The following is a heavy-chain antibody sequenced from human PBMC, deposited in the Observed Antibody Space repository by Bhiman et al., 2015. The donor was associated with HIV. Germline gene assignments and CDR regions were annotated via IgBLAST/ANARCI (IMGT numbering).Heavy chain of an antibody. D-gene: IGHD3-10*01. CDR2: ISSSSSYI. Sequence: EVQLVESGGGLVKPGGSLRLSCAASGFTFSSYSMNWIRQAPGKGLEWVSSISSSSSYIYYADSVKGRFTISRDNAKKSLYLQMNSLRAEDTAVYYCARDATVTQMVRGVPRWFDPWGQGILVTVSS. V-gene: IGHV3-21*02. CDR1: GFTFSSYS. J-gene: IGHJ5*02. CDR3: ARDATVTQMVRGVPRWFDP.